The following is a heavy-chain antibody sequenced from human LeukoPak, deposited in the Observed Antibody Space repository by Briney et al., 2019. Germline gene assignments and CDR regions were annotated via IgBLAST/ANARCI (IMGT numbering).Heavy chain of an antibody. D-gene: IGHD3-22*01. CDR2: ISSSRSYI. Sequence: GGSLRLSCAASGFTFSSYSMNWVRQAPGKGLEWVSSISSSRSYIYYADSVKGRFTISRDNAKNSLYLQMNSLRAEDTAVYYCARGLNDYYDSSDPDYWGQGTLVTVSS. CDR3: ARGLNDYYDSSDPDY. J-gene: IGHJ4*02. V-gene: IGHV3-21*01. CDR1: GFTFSSYS.